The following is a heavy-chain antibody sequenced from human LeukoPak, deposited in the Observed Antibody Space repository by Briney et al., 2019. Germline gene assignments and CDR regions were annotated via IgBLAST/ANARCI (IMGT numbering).Heavy chain of an antibody. CDR3: ARESGTTGGYHFDL. CDR2: VGTAGYT. J-gene: IGHJ4*02. D-gene: IGHD3-3*01. V-gene: IGHV3-13*04. Sequence: GGSLRLSCAASGFTFSSYDMHWVRQATGEGLEWVSAVGTAGYTLYPDSVKGRFTISRENAKNSFYLQMNSLRAGDTAVYYCARESGTTGGYHFDLWGQGTLVTVSS. CDR1: GFTFSSYD.